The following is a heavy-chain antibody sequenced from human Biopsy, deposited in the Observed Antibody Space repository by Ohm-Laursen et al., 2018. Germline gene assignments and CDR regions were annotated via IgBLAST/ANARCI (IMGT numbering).Heavy chain of an antibody. Sequence: GTLSLTCSVSGGSVSSSNYYWNWIRQTPGKGLEWIGFIYNTERTNYNPSLKSRVTISLDTSKNQFSLELSSVIPSDTAVYYCAIDRVPRRGVMPVYYYGMDVWGQGSTVTVCS. CDR3: AIDRVPRRGVMPVYYYGMDV. J-gene: IGHJ6*02. V-gene: IGHV4-61*01. D-gene: IGHD2-21*01. CDR2: IYNTERT. CDR1: GGSVSSSNYY.